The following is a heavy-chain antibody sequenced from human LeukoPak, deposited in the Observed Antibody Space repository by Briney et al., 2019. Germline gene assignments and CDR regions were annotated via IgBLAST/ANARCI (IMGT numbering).Heavy chain of an antibody. CDR1: GFTFSAYW. D-gene: IGHD5-18*01. Sequence: GGSLRLSCAASGFTFSAYWMHWVRQVPGKGLVWVSRINNDGTATFFADSVKGRFTISRDNAKTSLYLHMNSLRAEDTAVYYCARHLSGVTGYTYGRGIDYWGQGTLVTVSS. CDR3: ARHLSGVTGYTYGRGIDY. CDR2: INNDGTAT. V-gene: IGHV3-74*01. J-gene: IGHJ4*02.